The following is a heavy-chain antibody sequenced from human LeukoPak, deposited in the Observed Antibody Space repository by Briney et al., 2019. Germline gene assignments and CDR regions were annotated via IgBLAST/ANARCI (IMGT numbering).Heavy chain of an antibody. J-gene: IGHJ4*02. CDR2: INANSGGT. CDR3: ARVYSSSSEPYFDY. D-gene: IGHD6-6*01. Sequence: ASVKVSCKASGYTFTGYYIHWVRQAPGQGLEWMGWINANSGGTNYAQKFQGRVTMTRDTSISTAYMELTRLRSDDTAVYYCARVYSSSSEPYFDYWGQGTLVTVSS. V-gene: IGHV1-2*02. CDR1: GYTFTGYY.